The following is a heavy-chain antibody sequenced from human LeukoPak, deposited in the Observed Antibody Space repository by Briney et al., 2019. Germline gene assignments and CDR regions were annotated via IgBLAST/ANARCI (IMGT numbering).Heavy chain of an antibody. D-gene: IGHD3-3*01. CDR2: INHSGST. Sequence: SETLSLTCAAYGGSFSGYYWSWIRQPPGKGLEWIGEINHSGSTNYNPSLKSRVTISVDPSKNQFSLKLSSVAAADTAVYYCARGYADFWSGYFQNWFDPWGQGTLVTVSS. CDR3: ARGYADFWSGYFQNWFDP. CDR1: GGSFSGYY. J-gene: IGHJ5*02. V-gene: IGHV4-34*01.